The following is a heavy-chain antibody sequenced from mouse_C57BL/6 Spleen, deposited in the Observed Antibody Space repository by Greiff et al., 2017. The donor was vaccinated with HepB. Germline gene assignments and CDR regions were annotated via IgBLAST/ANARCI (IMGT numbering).Heavy chain of an antibody. V-gene: IGHV1-42*01. CDR1: GYSFTGYY. J-gene: IGHJ4*01. CDR2: INPSTGGT. D-gene: IGHD2-5*01. Sequence: EVQLQQSGPELVKPGASVKISCKASGYSFTGYYMNWVKQSPEKSLEWIGEINPSTGGTTYNQKFKAKATLTVDKSSSTAYMQLKSLTSEDSAVYYCARRYYSNYYAMDYWGQGTSVTVSS. CDR3: ARRYYSNYYAMDY.